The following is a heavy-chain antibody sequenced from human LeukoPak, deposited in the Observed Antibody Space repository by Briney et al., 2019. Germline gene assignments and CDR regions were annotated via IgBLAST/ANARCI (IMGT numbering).Heavy chain of an antibody. Sequence: ASVKVSCKASGYTFTGYYMHWVRQAPGQGLEWMGWINPNSGGINYAQKFQGRVTMTRDTSISTAYMELSRLRSDDTAVYYCARGGRVVSTVTRNWFDPWGQGTLVTVSS. D-gene: IGHD4-17*01. CDR3: ARGGRVVSTVTRNWFDP. CDR1: GYTFTGYY. J-gene: IGHJ5*02. CDR2: INPNSGGI. V-gene: IGHV1-2*02.